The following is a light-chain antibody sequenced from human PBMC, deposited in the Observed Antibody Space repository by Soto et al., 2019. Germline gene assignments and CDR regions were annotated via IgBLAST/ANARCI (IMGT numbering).Light chain of an antibody. J-gene: IGKJ5*01. CDR2: GAS. CDR3: QQYGSSQIT. CDR1: QSVRSNY. V-gene: IGKV3-20*01. Sequence: EIVLTQSPGTLSLSPGERATLSCRASQSVRSNYLAWYQQKPGQAPRLLIYGASSRATGIPDRFSGSGSGTDFTLTISRLEPEDFAVYYCQQYGSSQITFGQGTRREIK.